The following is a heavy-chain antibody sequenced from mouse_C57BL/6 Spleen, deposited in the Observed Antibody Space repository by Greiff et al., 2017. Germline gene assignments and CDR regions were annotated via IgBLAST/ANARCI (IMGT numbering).Heavy chain of an antibody. J-gene: IGHJ3*01. CDR2: INYDGSST. D-gene: IGHD2-5*01. CDR3: ARGAYYSNYGFAY. V-gene: IGHV5-16*01. Sequence: EVNVVESEGGLVQPGSSMKLSCTASGFTFSDYYMAWVRQVPEKGLEWVANINYDGSSTYYLDSLKSRFIISRDNAKNILYLQMSSLKSEDTATYYCARGAYYSNYGFAYWGQGTLVTVSA. CDR1: GFTFSDYY.